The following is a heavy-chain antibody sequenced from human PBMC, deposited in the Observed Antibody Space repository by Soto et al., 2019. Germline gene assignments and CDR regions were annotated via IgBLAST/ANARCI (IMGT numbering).Heavy chain of an antibody. Sequence: SVKVSCKASGGTFSSYAISWVRQAPGQGLEWMGGIIPIFGTANYAQKFQGRVTITADESTSTAYMELSSLRSEDTAVYYCARDQTSSCSGGSCYYGMDVWGQGTTVTVSS. CDR2: IIPIFGTA. J-gene: IGHJ6*02. V-gene: IGHV1-69*13. D-gene: IGHD2-15*01. CDR1: GGTFSSYA. CDR3: ARDQTSSCSGGSCYYGMDV.